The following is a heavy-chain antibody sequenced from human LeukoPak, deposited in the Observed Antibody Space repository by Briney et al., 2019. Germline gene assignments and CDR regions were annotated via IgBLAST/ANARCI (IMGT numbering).Heavy chain of an antibody. CDR2: IIPIFGTA. J-gene: IGHJ4*02. CDR3: ARVVTASPVFWSGYYSDYFDY. Sequence: SVKVSCKASGGTFSSYAISWVRQAPGQGLEWMGGIIPIFGTANDAQKFQGRVTITADESTSTAYMELSSLRSEDTAVYYCARVVTASPVFWSGYYSDYFDYWGQGTLVTVSS. V-gene: IGHV1-69*13. D-gene: IGHD3/OR15-3a*01. CDR1: GGTFSSYA.